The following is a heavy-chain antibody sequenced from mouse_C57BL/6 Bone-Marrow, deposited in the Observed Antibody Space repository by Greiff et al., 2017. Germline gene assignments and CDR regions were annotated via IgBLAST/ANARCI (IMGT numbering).Heavy chain of an antibody. CDR1: GFTFNTYA. CDR2: IRSKSSNYAT. D-gene: IGHD2-1*01. CDR3: GRERDGNYMYYFDD. Sequence: EVTLMESGGGLVQPKGSLKLSCAASGFTFNTYAMHWVRQAPGKGLEWVARIRSKSSNYATYYADSVKDRFTISRDDSQSMLYLQMNNLKTEDTAMYYCGRERDGNYMYYFDDWGQGTTLTVSS. V-gene: IGHV10-3*01. J-gene: IGHJ2*01.